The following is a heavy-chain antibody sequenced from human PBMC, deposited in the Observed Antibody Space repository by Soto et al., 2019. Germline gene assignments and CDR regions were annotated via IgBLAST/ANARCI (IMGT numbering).Heavy chain of an antibody. CDR2: INPSGGST. J-gene: IGHJ5*02. CDR1: GYTFTSYY. D-gene: IGHD3-16*01. V-gene: IGHV1-46*01. Sequence: ASVKVSCKASGYTFTSYYMHWVRQAPGQGLEWMGIINPSGGSTSYAQKFQGRVTMTRNTLDLQMNSLRTEDTAVYYCAKDWGGVGSSWGQGTLVTVSS. CDR3: AKDWGGVGSS.